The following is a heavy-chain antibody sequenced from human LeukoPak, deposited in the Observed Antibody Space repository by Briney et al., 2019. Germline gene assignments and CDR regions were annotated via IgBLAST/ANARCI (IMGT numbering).Heavy chain of an antibody. D-gene: IGHD6-19*01. V-gene: IGHV1-46*01. CDR1: GYTFTSYY. CDR3: ARVSIAVAGTRSSGYFQH. Sequence: AXVKVSCKASGYTFTSYYMHWVRQAPGQGLEWMGIINPSGGSTIYAQKFQGRVTMTRDTSTSRVYMELSSLRSEDTAVYYCARVSIAVAGTRSSGYFQHWGQGTLVTVSS. J-gene: IGHJ1*01. CDR2: INPSGGST.